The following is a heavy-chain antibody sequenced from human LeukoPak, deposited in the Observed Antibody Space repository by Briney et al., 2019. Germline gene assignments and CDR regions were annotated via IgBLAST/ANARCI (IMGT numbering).Heavy chain of an antibody. CDR1: GFTFDDYA. CDR3: AKGVVEMATIGIDY. D-gene: IGHD5-24*01. Sequence: PGRSLRLSCAASGFTFDDYAMHWVRQAPGKGLEWVSGISWNSGSIGYADSVKGRFTISRDNAKNSLYLQVNSLRAEDMALYYCAKGVVEMATIGIDYWGQGTLVTVSS. J-gene: IGHJ4*02. CDR2: ISWNSGSI. V-gene: IGHV3-9*03.